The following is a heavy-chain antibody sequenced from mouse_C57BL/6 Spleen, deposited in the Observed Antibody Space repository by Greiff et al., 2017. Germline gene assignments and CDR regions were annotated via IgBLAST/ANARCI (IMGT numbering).Heavy chain of an antibody. CDR2: ISSGGSYT. CDR1: GFTFSSYG. D-gene: IGHD1-1*01. J-gene: IGHJ4*01. V-gene: IGHV5-6*01. Sequence: EVKLVESGGDLVKPGGSLKLSCAASGFTFSSYGMSWVRQTPDKRLEWVATISSGGSYTYYPDSVKGRFTISRDNAKNTLYLQMSSLKSEDTAMYYCASHREYYGSSGYAMDYWGQGTSVTVSS. CDR3: ASHREYYGSSGYAMDY.